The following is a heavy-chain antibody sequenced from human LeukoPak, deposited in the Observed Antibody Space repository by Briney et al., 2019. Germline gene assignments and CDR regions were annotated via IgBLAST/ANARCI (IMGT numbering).Heavy chain of an antibody. D-gene: IGHD1-26*01. CDR2: IESKTDGGAT. Sequence: GGSLRLSCAASGFTFSNAWMSWVRQAPGKGLEWVGRIESKTDGGATDYAAPVKGRFTISRDDSKNTLYLQMSSLKTEDTAVYYCTIDDVGLAPEYWGQGTLVTVSS. V-gene: IGHV3-15*04. CDR3: TIDDVGLAPEY. CDR1: GFTFSNAW. J-gene: IGHJ4*02.